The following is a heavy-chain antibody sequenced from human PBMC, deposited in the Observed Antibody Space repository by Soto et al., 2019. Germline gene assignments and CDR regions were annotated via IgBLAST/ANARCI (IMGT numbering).Heavy chain of an antibody. CDR2: MNPNSGNT. CDR1: GYTFTSYD. J-gene: IGHJ5*02. V-gene: IGHV1-8*01. D-gene: IGHD2-15*01. CDR3: ARASVLYCSGGSCYGLNP. Sequence: GASVKVSCKASGYTFTSYDINCVRQATGQGLEWMGWMNPNSGNTGYAQKFQGRVTMTRNTSISTAYMELSSLRSEDTAVYYCARASVLYCSGGSCYGLNPWGQGTLVTVSS.